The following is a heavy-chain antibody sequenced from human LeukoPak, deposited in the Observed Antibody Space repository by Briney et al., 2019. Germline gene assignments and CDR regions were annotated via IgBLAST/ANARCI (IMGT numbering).Heavy chain of an antibody. Sequence: SVKVSCKASGGTFSSYAISWVRQAPGQGLEWMGRIIPILGIANYAQKFQGRVTITADKSTSTAYMELSSLRSEDTAVYYCAREALSHAFDIWGQGTMVTVSS. J-gene: IGHJ3*02. CDR3: AREALSHAFDI. V-gene: IGHV1-69*04. CDR2: IIPILGIA. CDR1: GGTFSSYA.